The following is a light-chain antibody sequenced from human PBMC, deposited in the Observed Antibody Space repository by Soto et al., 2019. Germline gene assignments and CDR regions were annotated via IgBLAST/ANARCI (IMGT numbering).Light chain of an antibody. Sequence: EIVLTQSPGTLSLSPGERATLSCRASQSINNNYLAWYQQKRGQAPRLLIYGASSRATGIPDMFSGSWSGTDFTLTNSRLVPEDWAVYYCQQYGGSPRTCGQGPKVEIQ. CDR1: QSINNNY. J-gene: IGKJ1*01. V-gene: IGKV3-20*01. CDR3: QQYGGSPRT. CDR2: GAS.